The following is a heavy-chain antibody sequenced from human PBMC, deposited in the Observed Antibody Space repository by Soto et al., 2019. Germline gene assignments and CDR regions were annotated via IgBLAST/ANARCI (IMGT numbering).Heavy chain of an antibody. CDR1: GGSISSYY. J-gene: IGHJ4*02. D-gene: IGHD6-19*01. CDR2: IYYSGNT. CDR3: ARSWYNSAWLGFDY. Sequence: SEALCLTWTVSGGSISSYYWSWSRQPPGKGLEWIGYIYYSGNTNYNPSLKSRVTISVDTSKNQFSLKLSSVTAADTAVYYCARSWYNSAWLGFDYWGQGTLVTVSS. V-gene: IGHV4-59*08.